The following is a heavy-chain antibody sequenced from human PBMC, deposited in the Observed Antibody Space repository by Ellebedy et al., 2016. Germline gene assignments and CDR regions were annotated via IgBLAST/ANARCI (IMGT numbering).Heavy chain of an antibody. J-gene: IGHJ3*02. CDR3: VRDYGYAFDI. V-gene: IGHV3-69-1*02. CDR1: GFTVSYYY. Sequence: GESLKISXAASGFTVSYYYMSGVRQAPGKGLDWISYISPDSSTMQYADSVKGRFTISRDNGKSALHLQMNSLSDEDTALYYCVRDYGYAFDIWGRGTMVTVSS. CDR2: ISPDSSTM. D-gene: IGHD3-16*01.